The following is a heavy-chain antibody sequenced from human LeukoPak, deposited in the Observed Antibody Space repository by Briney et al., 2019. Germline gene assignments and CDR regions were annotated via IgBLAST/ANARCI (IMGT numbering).Heavy chain of an antibody. CDR2: IYSGGST. J-gene: IGHJ6*02. CDR1: GFTVSSNY. D-gene: IGHD3-9*01. V-gene: IGHV3-53*01. CDR3: ARGNFDWLLPTDYGMDV. Sequence: TGGSLRLSCAASGFTVSSNYMSWVRQAPGKGLEWVSVIYSGGSTYYADSVKGRFTISRDNSKNTLYLQMNSLRAEDTAVYYCARGNFDWLLPTDYGMDVWGQGTTVTVSS.